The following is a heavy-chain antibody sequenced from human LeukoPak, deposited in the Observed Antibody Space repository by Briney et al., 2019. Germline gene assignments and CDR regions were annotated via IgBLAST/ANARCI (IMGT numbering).Heavy chain of an antibody. D-gene: IGHD5-18*01. J-gene: IGHJ3*02. CDR2: ISYDGSNK. CDR3: AKDWGRGYSYGSHAFDI. CDR1: GFTFSSYG. V-gene: IGHV3-30*18. Sequence: GGSLRLSCAASGFTFSSYGMHWAGKAPAKGLEWVAVISYDGSNKYYADSVKGRFTISRDNSKNTLYLQMNSLRAEDTAVYYCAKDWGRGYSYGSHAFDIWGQGTMVTVSS.